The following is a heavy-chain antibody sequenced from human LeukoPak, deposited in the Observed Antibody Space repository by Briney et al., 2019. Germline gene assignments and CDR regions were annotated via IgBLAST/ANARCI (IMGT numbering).Heavy chain of an antibody. CDR1: GFTFDDYA. V-gene: IGHV3-9*01. D-gene: IGHD4-17*01. J-gene: IGHJ4*02. CDR3: ARGTTVTNALVY. CDR2: ISWNSGSI. Sequence: PGGSLRLSCAASGFTFDDYAMHWVRQAPGKGLEWVSGISWNSGSIGYADSVKGRFTISRDNAKNSLYLQMNSLRAEDTAVYYCARGTTVTNALVYWGQGTLVTVAS.